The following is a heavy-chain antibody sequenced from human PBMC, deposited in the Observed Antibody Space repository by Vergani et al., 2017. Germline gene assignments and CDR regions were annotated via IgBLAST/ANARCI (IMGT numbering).Heavy chain of an antibody. V-gene: IGHV3-23*01. CDR3: AKANPRNSGYDYLYYYHAMDV. J-gene: IGHJ6*04. D-gene: IGHD5-12*01. Sequence: EVQLLESGGDLVQPGGSLRLYCAASGFTFNHYAMNWVRQAPGKGLEWVSGISGSGGSTYYAGSVKGRFNISRDSSQNTLYLQMNSLSAGDTAVYYCAKANPRNSGYDYLYYYHAMDVWGKGTTVTVSS. CDR1: GFTFNHYA. CDR2: ISGSGGST.